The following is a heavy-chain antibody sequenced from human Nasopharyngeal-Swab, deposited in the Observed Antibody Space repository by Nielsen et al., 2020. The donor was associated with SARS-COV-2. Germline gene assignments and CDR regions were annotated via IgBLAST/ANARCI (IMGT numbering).Heavy chain of an antibody. D-gene: IGHD1-26*01. V-gene: IGHV2-5*08. CDR3: ARSLLGIVGENGMDD. CDR1: VFSLRPSRMR. J-gene: IGHJ4*02. CDR2: IYWDDDK. Sequence: SGPPLVNPTQPLSLPCSFSVFSLRPSRMRVRWIRQPPGKALEWLALIYWDDDKHYSPSLNSRLTITKDTSKNQVVLTMTNMDPVDTATYYCARSLLGIVGENGMDDWGKGTLVTVSS.